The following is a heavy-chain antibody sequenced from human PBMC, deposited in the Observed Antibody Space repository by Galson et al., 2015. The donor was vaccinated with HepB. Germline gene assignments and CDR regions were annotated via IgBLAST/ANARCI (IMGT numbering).Heavy chain of an antibody. Sequence: SLRLSCAASGFTFSDYYINWVRQAPGKGLEWVSSISGSSTSVFYADSMKGRFTISRDNAKNSLYLQLNGLRVEDTAVYYCARAFEGILDYWGQGTLVGVSS. V-gene: IGHV3-21*01. CDR2: ISGSSTSV. CDR3: ARAFEGILDY. J-gene: IGHJ4*02. CDR1: GFTFSDYY.